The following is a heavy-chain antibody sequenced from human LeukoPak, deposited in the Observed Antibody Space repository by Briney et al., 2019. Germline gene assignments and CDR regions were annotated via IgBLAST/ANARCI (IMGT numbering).Heavy chain of an antibody. CDR1: GFTFSSYS. CDR2: ISSSSSYI. J-gene: IGHJ4*02. D-gene: IGHD2/OR15-2a*01. V-gene: IGHV3-21*01. CDR3: ARGVHMDSTMPGG. Sequence: GGSLRLSCAASGFTFSSYSMNWVRQAPGKGLEWVSSISSSSSYIYYADSVKGRFTISRDNAKNSLYLQMNSLRAEDTAVYYCARGVHMDSTMPGGWGQGTLVTVSS.